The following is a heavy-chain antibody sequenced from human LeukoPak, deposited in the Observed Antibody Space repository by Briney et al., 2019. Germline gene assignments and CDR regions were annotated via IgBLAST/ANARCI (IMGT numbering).Heavy chain of an antibody. CDR1: GFTFSSYA. Sequence: GGSLRLSCVASGFTFSSYAMSWVRQAPGKGLEWVASITGDGTRTYYTDSVKGRFTISRDNSKNTLYLQMNSLRADETAIYYCASRPRADMGPLDYWGQGTLVTVST. CDR3: ASRPRADMGPLDY. CDR2: ITGDGTRT. D-gene: IGHD1-14*01. J-gene: IGHJ4*02. V-gene: IGHV3-23*01.